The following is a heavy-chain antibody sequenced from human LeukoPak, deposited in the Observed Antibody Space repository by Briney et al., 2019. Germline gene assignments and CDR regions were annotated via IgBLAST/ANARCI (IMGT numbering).Heavy chain of an antibody. CDR1: GYTFTSYD. CDR3: ARGRLSYYDSSGDYYYYYGMDV. Sequence: ASVKVSCKASGYTFTSYDINWVRQATGQGLEWMGWMNPNSGNTGYAQKFQGRVTMTRDTSISTAYMELSRLRFEDTAVYYCARGRLSYYDSSGDYYYYYGMDVWGQGTTVTVSS. J-gene: IGHJ6*02. CDR2: MNPNSGNT. D-gene: IGHD3-22*01. V-gene: IGHV1-8*01.